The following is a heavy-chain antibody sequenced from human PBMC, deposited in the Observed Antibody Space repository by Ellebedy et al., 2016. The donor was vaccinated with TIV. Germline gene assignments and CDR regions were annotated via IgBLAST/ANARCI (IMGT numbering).Heavy chain of an antibody. CDR2: ISYDGINT. CDR1: GFAFNQLA. CDR3: AREDGDYPVDAFDV. D-gene: IGHD4-17*01. J-gene: IGHJ3*01. Sequence: GGSLRLSXVASGFAFNQLAMNWVRQAPGKGLEWVAMISYDGINTFYADSVKGRLIISRDNSKSSLHLHMDNLRTEDTAVYYCAREDGDYPVDAFDVWGQGTMVTVSS. V-gene: IGHV3-30*04.